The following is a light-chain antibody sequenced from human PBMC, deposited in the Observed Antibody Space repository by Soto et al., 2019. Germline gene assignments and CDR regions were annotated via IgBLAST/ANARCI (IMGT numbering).Light chain of an antibody. Sequence: EIVLTQSPGTLSLSPGERATLSCRASQDVTNNYLAWYQQKPGRAPRLLIHDASIRATGIPDRFSGSGSGTDFTLTISRLETEDVAVYYCQQCSISPLTFGGGTKVDIK. J-gene: IGKJ4*01. CDR2: DAS. CDR3: QQCSISPLT. CDR1: QDVTNNY. V-gene: IGKV3-20*01.